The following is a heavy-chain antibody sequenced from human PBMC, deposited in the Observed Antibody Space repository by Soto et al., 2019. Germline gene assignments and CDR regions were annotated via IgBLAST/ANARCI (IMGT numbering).Heavy chain of an antibody. D-gene: IGHD5-18*01. CDR1: GGSISSSSYY. Sequence: SETLSLTWILSGGSISSSSYYWRWIRQPPGKRLQWIGSIYYSGSTYYNPSLKCRVTISVDTSKNQFSLQLSSVPAADTAVFYCGRTRVTNWFDPLGQGALVTVCS. CDR3: GRTRVTNWFDP. J-gene: IGHJ5*02. V-gene: IGHV4-39*01. CDR2: IYYSGST.